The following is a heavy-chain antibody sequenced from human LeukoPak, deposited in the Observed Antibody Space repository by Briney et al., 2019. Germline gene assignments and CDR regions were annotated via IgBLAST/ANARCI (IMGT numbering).Heavy chain of an antibody. Sequence: GGSLRLSCAASGFTFSSYWMSWVRQVPGKGLEWVASIKQDGSEKYNVEYVKGRFTISRDNAKNPLYLQMNSLRAEDTAVHYCAREGGSGKETYYYGSGSLYNFDYWGQGTLVTVSS. J-gene: IGHJ4*02. CDR3: AREGGSGKETYYYGSGSLYNFDY. D-gene: IGHD3-10*01. V-gene: IGHV3-7*01. CDR2: IKQDGSEK. CDR1: GFTFSSYW.